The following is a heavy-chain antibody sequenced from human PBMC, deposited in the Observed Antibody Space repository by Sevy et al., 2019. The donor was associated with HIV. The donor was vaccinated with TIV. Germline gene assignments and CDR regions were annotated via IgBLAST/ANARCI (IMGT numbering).Heavy chain of an antibody. CDR1: GFTFDDYA. CDR2: ISWNSGSI. CDR3: AKGSRDSSGYYSP. Sequence: GGSLRLSCAASGFTFDDYAMHWVRQAPGKGLEGVSGISWNSGSIGYADSVKGRFTISRDNAKNSLYLQMNSLRAEDTALYYCAKGSRDSSGYYSPWGQGTLVTVSS. V-gene: IGHV3-9*01. J-gene: IGHJ4*02. D-gene: IGHD3-22*01.